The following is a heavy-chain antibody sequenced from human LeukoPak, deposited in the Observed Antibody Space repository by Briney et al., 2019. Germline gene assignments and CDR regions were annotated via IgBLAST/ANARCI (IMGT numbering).Heavy chain of an antibody. CDR2: ISLTGET. CDR3: SRESGAFCPFGY. D-gene: IGHD1-26*01. J-gene: IGHJ4*02. Sequence: TSETLSLTCGVSGGSISSTNWWRWVRQPPGQGLEWIGEISLTGETNYNPSLNGRVTMSLDKSRNQPSLNLTSVTAADTAIYYCSRESGAFCPFGYWGQGTLVIVSS. V-gene: IGHV4-4*02. CDR1: GGSISSTNW.